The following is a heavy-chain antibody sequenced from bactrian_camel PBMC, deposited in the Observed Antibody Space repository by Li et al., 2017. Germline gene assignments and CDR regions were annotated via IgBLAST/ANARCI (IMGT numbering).Heavy chain of an antibody. D-gene: IGHD8*01. CDR2: IFRDASRP. CDR3: VAEGDNWNYDY. Sequence: HVQLVESGGGLVQPGGSLRLSCAASGFTVTHVQMTWVRQAPGKGLEWISTIFRDASRPIYAESVKARFTISENTAKNTVYLRLSALKSEDTARYYCVAEGDNWNYDYWGQGTQVTVS. CDR1: GFTVTHVQ. J-gene: IGHJ4*01. V-gene: IGHV3S1*01.